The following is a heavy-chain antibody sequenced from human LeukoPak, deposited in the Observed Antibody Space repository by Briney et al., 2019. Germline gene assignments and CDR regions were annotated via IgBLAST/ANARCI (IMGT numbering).Heavy chain of an antibody. V-gene: IGHV4-61*01. Sequence: SGTLSLTCTVSGGSVSSGSYYWSWIRQPPGKGLEWIGYIYYSGSTNYNPSLKSRVTISVDTSKNQFSLKLSSVTAADTAVYYCARDRLYRGYSYGFDYWGQGTLVTVSS. CDR1: GGSVSSGSYY. CDR2: IYYSGST. J-gene: IGHJ4*02. CDR3: ARDRLYRGYSYGFDY. D-gene: IGHD5-18*01.